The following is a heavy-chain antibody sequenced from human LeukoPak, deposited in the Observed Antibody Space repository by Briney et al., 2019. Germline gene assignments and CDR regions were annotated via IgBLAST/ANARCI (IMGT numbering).Heavy chain of an antibody. CDR2: INPNSGGT. D-gene: IGHD6-13*01. CDR3: ARAVFPAAALDY. J-gene: IGHJ4*02. Sequence: ASVKVSCKASGYTFTGYYMHWVRQAPGQGLEWMGWINPNSGGTNYAQKFQGRVTMTRDTSISTAYMELSRLRSDDTAVYYCARAVFPAAALDYWGQGTLVTVSS. V-gene: IGHV1-2*02. CDR1: GYTFTGYY.